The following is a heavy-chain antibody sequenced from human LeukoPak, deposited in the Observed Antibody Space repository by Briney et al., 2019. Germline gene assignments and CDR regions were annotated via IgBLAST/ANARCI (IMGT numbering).Heavy chain of an antibody. CDR3: ARAGERGYNGYDDAFDI. D-gene: IGHD5-12*01. V-gene: IGHV4-59*01. CDR2: AYDSGST. CDR1: GGSISSYY. J-gene: IGHJ3*02. Sequence: SETLSLTCTVSGGSISSYYWSWIRQPPGKGLEWIGYAYDSGSTTYNPSLKSRLTISVDTSKNQFSLKLSSVTAADTAIYYCARAGERGYNGYDDAFDIWGQGTVVTVSS.